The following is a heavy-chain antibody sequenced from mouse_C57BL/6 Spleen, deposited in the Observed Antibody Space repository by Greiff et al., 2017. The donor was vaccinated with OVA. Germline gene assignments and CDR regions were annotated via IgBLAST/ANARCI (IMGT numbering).Heavy chain of an antibody. CDR3: ARDYYYGSSYVLDY. CDR2: IYPRDGST. J-gene: IGHJ2*01. Sequence: VQRVESGPELVKPGASVKLSCKASGYTFTSYDINWVKQRPGQGLEWIGWIYPRDGSTKYNEKFKGKATLTVDTSSSTAYMELHSLTSEDSAVYFCARDYYYGSSYVLDYWGQGTTLTVSS. CDR1: GYTFTSYD. V-gene: IGHV1-85*01. D-gene: IGHD1-1*01.